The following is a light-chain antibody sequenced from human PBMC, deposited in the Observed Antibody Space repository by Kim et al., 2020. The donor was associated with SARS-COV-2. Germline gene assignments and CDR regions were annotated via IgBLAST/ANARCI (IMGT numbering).Light chain of an antibody. CDR1: SLRSYY. Sequence: LGQTVRITCQGDSLRSYYASWYQQKPGQAPVLVIYGKNNRPSGIPDRFSGSSSGNTDSLTITGAQAEDEADYYCNSRDSSGNHPVFGGGTQLTVL. J-gene: IGLJ2*01. CDR3: NSRDSSGNHPV. V-gene: IGLV3-19*01. CDR2: GKN.